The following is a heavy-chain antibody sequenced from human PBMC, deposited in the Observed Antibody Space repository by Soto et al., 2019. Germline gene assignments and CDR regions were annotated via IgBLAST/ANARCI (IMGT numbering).Heavy chain of an antibody. J-gene: IGHJ4*02. CDR3: ARAYGDYVFDY. CDR2: IYYTGST. V-gene: IGHV4-59*01. D-gene: IGHD4-17*01. Sequence: NLSLTCTVSGGSISSYYWSWIRQPPGKGLEWIAYIYYTGSTNYNPSLKSRVTISVDTSKNQFSLKLSSVTAADTAVYYCARAYGDYVFDYWGQGTLVTVSS. CDR1: GGSISSYY.